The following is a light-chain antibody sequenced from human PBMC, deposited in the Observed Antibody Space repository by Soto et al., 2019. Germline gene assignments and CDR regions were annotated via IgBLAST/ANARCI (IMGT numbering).Light chain of an antibody. CDR3: QSYDSILSGGV. J-gene: IGLJ1*01. V-gene: IGLV1-40*01. Sequence: QAVVTQPPSVSGAPGQRVTISCTGSSSNIGAGYDVHWYQQLPGTAPKLLIYGNSNRPSGVPDRFSGSKSGTSAPLAITVLQAEDEADYYCQSYDSILSGGVFGTGTKLTVL. CDR2: GNS. CDR1: SSNIGAGYD.